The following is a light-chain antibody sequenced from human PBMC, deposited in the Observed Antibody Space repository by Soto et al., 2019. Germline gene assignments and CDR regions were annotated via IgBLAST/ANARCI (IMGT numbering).Light chain of an antibody. CDR2: ETS. CDR1: QTISSW. CDR3: QQYNSGWT. Sequence: DIQMTQSPSTLSGSVGDRVTITCRASQTISSWLAWYQQKPGKAPKLLIYETSSLENGVPSRLSGSGSGTEFSLTISSLQPDDYATYYCQQYNSGWTFGQGTKVDIK. J-gene: IGKJ1*01. V-gene: IGKV1-5*03.